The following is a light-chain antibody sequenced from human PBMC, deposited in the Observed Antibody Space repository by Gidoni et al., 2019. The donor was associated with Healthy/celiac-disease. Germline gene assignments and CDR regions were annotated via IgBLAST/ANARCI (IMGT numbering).Light chain of an antibody. V-gene: IGKV1-39*01. CDR2: AAS. CDR3: QQSYSTPLT. Sequence: DIQMTQSPSSLSASVGDRVTITCRASQSISSYLNWYQQKPGKAPKLLIYAASSLQSGVPSRFSGSGSGTDFTLTISILHPEDFATYYCQQSYSTPLTFXGXTKVEIK. J-gene: IGKJ4*01. CDR1: QSISSY.